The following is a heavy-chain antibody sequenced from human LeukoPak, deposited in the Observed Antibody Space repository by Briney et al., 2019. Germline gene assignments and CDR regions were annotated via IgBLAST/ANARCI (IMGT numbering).Heavy chain of an antibody. CDR1: GGTFSSYA. CDR2: IIPIFGTA. J-gene: IGHJ6*02. Sequence: SVKVSCKASGGTFSSYAISWVRQAPGQGLEWMGGIIPIFGTANYAQKFQGRVTITADESTSTAYMELSSLRSEDTAVYYCARSTPPELVNYYGMDVWGQGTTVTVSS. D-gene: IGHD6-13*01. V-gene: IGHV1-69*13. CDR3: ARSTPPELVNYYGMDV.